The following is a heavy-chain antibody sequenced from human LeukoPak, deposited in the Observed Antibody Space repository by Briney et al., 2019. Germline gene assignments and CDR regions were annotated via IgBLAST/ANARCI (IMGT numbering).Heavy chain of an antibody. Sequence: SETLSLTCTVSGGSISSYYWSWIRQPPGKGLEWIGYIYYSGSTNYNPSLKSRVTISVDTSKNQFSPKLSSVTAADTAVYYCARGYCTNGVCFNYYGMDVWGQGTTVTVSS. J-gene: IGHJ6*02. CDR3: ARGYCTNGVCFNYYGMDV. CDR1: GGSISSYY. CDR2: IYYSGST. D-gene: IGHD2-8*01. V-gene: IGHV4-59*08.